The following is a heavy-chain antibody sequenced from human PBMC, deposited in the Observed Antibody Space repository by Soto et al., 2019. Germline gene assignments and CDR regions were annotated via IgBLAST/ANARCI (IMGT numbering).Heavy chain of an antibody. CDR3: VSGYPWVGFDY. Sequence: QLQLQESGPGLVKPSETLSLTCTVSGDSISSSDYYWGWIRQPPGQGLEWIGNISYSGSASYHPSLNSRVTISVDTSKNQVSLKLNSVTAADTAAYICVSGYPWVGFDYWGQGTLVTVSS. CDR2: ISYSGSA. V-gene: IGHV4-39*01. J-gene: IGHJ4*02. D-gene: IGHD5-18*01. CDR1: GDSISSSDYY.